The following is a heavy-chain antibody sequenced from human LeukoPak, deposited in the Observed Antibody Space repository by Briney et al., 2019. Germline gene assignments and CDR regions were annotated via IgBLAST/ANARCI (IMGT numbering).Heavy chain of an antibody. CDR2: INSDGSSA. D-gene: IGHD2-2*01. Sequence: GGSLRLSCAASGFSFTSYWMHWVRQAPGKGPVWVSRINSDGSSATYADSVKGRFTISRDNSKNTLYLQMNSLRAEDTAVYYCARRGGCSSTSCQYRYGMDVWGQGTTVTVSS. CDR1: GFSFTSYW. J-gene: IGHJ6*02. CDR3: ARRGGCSSTSCQYRYGMDV. V-gene: IGHV3-74*01.